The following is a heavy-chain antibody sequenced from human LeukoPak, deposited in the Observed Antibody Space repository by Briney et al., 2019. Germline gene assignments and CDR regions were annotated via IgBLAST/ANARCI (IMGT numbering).Heavy chain of an antibody. CDR1: GYTFTSYG. J-gene: IGHJ4*02. D-gene: IGHD2-21*02. Sequence: GASVKVSCKASGYTFTSYGISWVRQAPGQGLEWMGWISAYNGNTNYAQKLQGRVTMTTDTSTNTAYMELRSLRSDDTAVYYCARFGADKKYCGGDCYTDYWGQGTLVTVSS. V-gene: IGHV1-18*01. CDR2: ISAYNGNT. CDR3: ARFGADKKYCGGDCYTDY.